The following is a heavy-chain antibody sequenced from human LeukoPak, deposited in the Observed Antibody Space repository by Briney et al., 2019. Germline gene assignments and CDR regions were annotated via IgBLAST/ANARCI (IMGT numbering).Heavy chain of an antibody. D-gene: IGHD2-15*01. V-gene: IGHV3-20*04. Sequence: PGGSLRLSCAASGFTFDDYGMSWVRQAPGKGLEWVSGINWNGGSTGYADSVKGRFTISRDNAKNSLYLQMNSLKTEDTAVYYCTTSLTSGHYIDYWGQGTLVTVSS. CDR3: TTSLTSGHYIDY. J-gene: IGHJ4*02. CDR1: GFTFDDYG. CDR2: INWNGGST.